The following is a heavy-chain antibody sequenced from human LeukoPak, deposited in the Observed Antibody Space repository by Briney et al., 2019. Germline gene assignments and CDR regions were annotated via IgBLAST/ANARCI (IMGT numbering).Heavy chain of an antibody. CDR1: GFTFRNYW. CDR2: IRYDGSNK. D-gene: IGHD3-22*01. Sequence: TGGSLRLSCATSGFTFRNYWMSWVRQAPGKGLEWVAFIRYDGSNKYYADSVKGRFTISRDNSKNTLYLQMNSLRAEDTAVYYCAKDRSFYDSSGYSYDYWGQGTLVTVSS. J-gene: IGHJ4*02. CDR3: AKDRSFYDSSGYSYDY. V-gene: IGHV3-30*02.